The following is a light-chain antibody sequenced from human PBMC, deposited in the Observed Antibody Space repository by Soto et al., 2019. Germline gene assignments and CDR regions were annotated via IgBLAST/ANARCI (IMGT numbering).Light chain of an antibody. CDR3: QKSYRTPHT. CDR2: SAS. J-gene: IGKJ2*01. CDR1: QGVSAY. V-gene: IGKV1-39*01. Sequence: DIQMTQSPSSLAASVGVRVTITCRASQGVSAYLLWYQQTQGRAPNLLIYSASNLVSGVPSRFSGSESGTNFTLTISSLQPEDFATYYCQKSYRTPHTFGQGTKLQTK.